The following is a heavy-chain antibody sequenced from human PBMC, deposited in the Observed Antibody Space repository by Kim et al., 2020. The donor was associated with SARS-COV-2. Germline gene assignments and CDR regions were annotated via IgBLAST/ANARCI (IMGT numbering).Heavy chain of an antibody. J-gene: IGHJ4*02. CDR3: ARDSDSSSLL. CDR1: GGTFSSYA. V-gene: IGHV1-69*04. D-gene: IGHD6-13*01. Sequence: SVKVSCKASGGTFSSYAISWVRQAPGQGLEWMGRIIPILGIANYTQKFQGRVTITADKSTSTAYMELSSLRSEDTAVYYCARDSDSSSLLWGQGTLVTVSS. CDR2: IIPILGIA.